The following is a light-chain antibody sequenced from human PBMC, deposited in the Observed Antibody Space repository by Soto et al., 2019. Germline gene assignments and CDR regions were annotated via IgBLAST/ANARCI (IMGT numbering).Light chain of an antibody. CDR1: QGIGTY. CDR2: AAS. J-gene: IGKJ1*01. CDR3: QQSYNTTWT. V-gene: IGKV1-39*01. Sequence: DIQMTQSPSSLSASVGDRVTITCRASQGIGTYLNWYQQKPGKAPKLLIYAASSLQSGVPSRFSGSGSETDFTLTIRSLQPEDFATYSCQQSYNTTWTFGQGTKVEIK.